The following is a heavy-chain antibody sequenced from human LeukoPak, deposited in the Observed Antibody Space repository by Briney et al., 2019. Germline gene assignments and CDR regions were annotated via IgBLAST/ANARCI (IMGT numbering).Heavy chain of an antibody. CDR2: IYYTGST. CDR1: GGSVSSSKYY. D-gene: IGHD5-24*01. V-gene: IGHV4-39*01. J-gene: IGHJ4*02. Sequence: SETLSLTRTVSGGSVSSSKYYWGWIRQPSGRALEWIGNIYYTGSTYCNPSLKSRVTVSVDTSKNQFSLRLNSVTAADTAVYYCARSFRDGYNFIDYWGQGTLVTVSS. CDR3: ARSFRDGYNFIDY.